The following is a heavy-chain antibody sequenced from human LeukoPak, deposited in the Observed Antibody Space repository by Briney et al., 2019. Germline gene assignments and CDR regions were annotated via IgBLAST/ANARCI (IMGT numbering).Heavy chain of an antibody. V-gene: IGHV4-39*01. D-gene: IGHD4-4*01. Sequence: SETLSLTCTVSGGSISSSSYYWGWIRQPPGKGLEWIGSIYYSGSTYYNPSLKSRVTISVDTSKNQFSLKLSSVTAADTAVYYCARRRSTVTTLAFDYWGQGPLVTVSS. CDR3: ARRRSTVTTLAFDY. CDR2: IYYSGST. J-gene: IGHJ4*02. CDR1: GGSISSSSYY.